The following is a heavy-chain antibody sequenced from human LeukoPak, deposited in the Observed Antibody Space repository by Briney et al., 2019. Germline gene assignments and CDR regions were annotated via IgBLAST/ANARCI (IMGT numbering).Heavy chain of an antibody. V-gene: IGHV3-21*01. J-gene: IGHJ4*02. CDR3: ARRISGSGRDPFEF. CDR2: ISSSSTSI. Sequence: GGSLRLSCAASGFTFSSYSMNWVRQAPGKGLEWVSSISSSSTSIYYTDSVKGRFTISRDNAKNSLYLQMNSLRAEDTAVYYCARRISGSGRDPFEFWGQGTLVTVSS. D-gene: IGHD3-10*01. CDR1: GFTFSSYS.